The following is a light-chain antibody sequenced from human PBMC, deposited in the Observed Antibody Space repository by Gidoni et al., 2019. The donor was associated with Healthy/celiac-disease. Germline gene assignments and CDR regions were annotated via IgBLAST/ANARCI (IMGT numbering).Light chain of an antibody. J-gene: IGKJ1*01. Sequence: EMFMTPSPAPLSVSPGARATPSCRASQSVSSYLPWYQQKPGQAPRLLIYGASTRATGIPARFSGSGSGTEFTLTISSLQSEDFAVYYCQQYNSWPRTFGQGTKVEIK. CDR1: QSVSSY. CDR3: QQYNSWPRT. CDR2: GAS. V-gene: IGKV3-15*01.